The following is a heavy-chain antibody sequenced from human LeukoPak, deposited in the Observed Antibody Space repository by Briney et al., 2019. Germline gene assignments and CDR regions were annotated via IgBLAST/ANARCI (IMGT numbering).Heavy chain of an antibody. CDR1: GFTFSSYS. Sequence: GGSLRLSCAASGFTFSSYSMNWVRQAPGKGLEWVSSISSSSSYIYYADSVKGRFTISRDNAKNSLYLQMNSLRAEDTAVYYCARDPFGTGDSLDYWGQGTLVTVSS. D-gene: IGHD7-27*01. J-gene: IGHJ4*02. CDR3: ARDPFGTGDSLDY. V-gene: IGHV3-21*01. CDR2: ISSSSSYI.